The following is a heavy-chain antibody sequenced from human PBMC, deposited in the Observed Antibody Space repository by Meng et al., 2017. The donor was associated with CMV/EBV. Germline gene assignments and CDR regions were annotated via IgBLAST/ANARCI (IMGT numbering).Heavy chain of an antibody. V-gene: IGHV3-43*01. CDR1: GFTSDDYT. CDR3: AKDIGYDSSGSKSYGMDV. CDR2: ISWDGGST. Sequence: GGSLRLSCAASGFTSDDYTMHWVRQAPGKGLEWVSLISWDGGSTYYADSVKGRFTISRDNSKNSLYLQMNSLRTEDTDLYYCAKDIGYDSSGSKSYGMDVWGQGTTVTVSS. J-gene: IGHJ6*02. D-gene: IGHD3-22*01.